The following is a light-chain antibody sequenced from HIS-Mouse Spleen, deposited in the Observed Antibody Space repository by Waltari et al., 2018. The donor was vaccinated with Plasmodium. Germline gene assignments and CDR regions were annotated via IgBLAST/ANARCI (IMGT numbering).Light chain of an antibody. V-gene: IGLV2-8*01. J-gene: IGLJ1*01. Sequence: QSALTQPPSASGSPGQSVTIPCPRTRRDLGGSNYVLWYQQHPGKAPKLRIYEVSKRPSGVPDRFSGSKSGNTASLTVSGLQAEDEADYYCSSYAGSNNYVFGTGTKVTVL. CDR3: SSYAGSNNYV. CDR1: RRDLGGSNY. CDR2: EVS.